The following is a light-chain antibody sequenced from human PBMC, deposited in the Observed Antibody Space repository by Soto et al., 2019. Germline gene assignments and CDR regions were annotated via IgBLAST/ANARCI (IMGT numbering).Light chain of an antibody. CDR2: GAS. V-gene: IGKV3-20*01. CDR1: QSVSSSY. CDR3: QQYGSSPQT. J-gene: IGKJ1*01. Sequence: EVVFTQYPGTLSLSLGEKATHSCRVSQSVSSSYLAWYQQKPGQAPRLLIYGASSRATGIPDRFSGSGSGTDFTLTISRLEPEDFAVYYCQQYGSSPQTFGQGTKVDIK.